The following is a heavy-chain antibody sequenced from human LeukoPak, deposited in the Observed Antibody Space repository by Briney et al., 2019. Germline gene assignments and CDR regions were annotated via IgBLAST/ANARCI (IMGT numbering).Heavy chain of an antibody. CDR2: FCYSGST. J-gene: IGHJ4*02. V-gene: IGHV4-39*01. Sequence: SETLSLPCTVSVDSISSSYYCWGWIRQPPGKGLERIGTFCYSGSTYCNPSLKSRVTISVDTSKNQFSLKLSSVTAADTVVYYCARHLAPDFWTYDYWGLGTLVTVSS. D-gene: IGHD3-3*01. CDR3: ARHLAPDFWTYDY. CDR1: VDSISSSYYC.